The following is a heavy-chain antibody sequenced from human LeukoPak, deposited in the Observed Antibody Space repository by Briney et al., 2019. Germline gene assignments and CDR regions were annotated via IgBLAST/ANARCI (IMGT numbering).Heavy chain of an antibody. Sequence: PSETLSLTCTVSGGSISSGSYYWGWIRQPPGKGLEWIGSIYYSGSTYYKPSLKSRVTISLDTSKNQFSLKLSSVTAADTAVYYCARAYSPPQWSPFDYWGQGTLVTVSS. V-gene: IGHV4-39*07. CDR1: GGSISSGSYY. CDR3: ARAYSPPQWSPFDY. CDR2: IYYSGST. D-gene: IGHD6-13*01. J-gene: IGHJ4*02.